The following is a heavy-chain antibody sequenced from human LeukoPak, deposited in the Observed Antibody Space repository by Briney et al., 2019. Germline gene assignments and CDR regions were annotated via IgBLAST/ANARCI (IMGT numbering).Heavy chain of an antibody. CDR3: AKDILQKGPPRGKSFDY. V-gene: IGHV3-43*02. CDR2: ISGDGGST. CDR1: GFTFDDYA. J-gene: IGHJ4*02. D-gene: IGHD3-3*01. Sequence: PGGSLRLSCAASGFTFDDYAMHWVRQAPGKGLEWVSLISGDGGSTYYADSVKGRFTIPRDNSKNSLYLQMNSLRTEDTALYYCAKDILQKGPPRGKSFDYWGQGTLVTVSS.